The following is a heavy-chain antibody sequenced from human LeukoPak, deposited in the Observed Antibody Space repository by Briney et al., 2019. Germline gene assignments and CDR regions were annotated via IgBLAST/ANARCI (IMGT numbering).Heavy chain of an antibody. Sequence: PSETLSLTCTVSGGSISSYYRSWIRQPPGKGLEWIGYIYYSGSTNYNPSLKSRVTISVDTSKKQFSLKLSSVTAADTAVYYCARHSGGRDSSGEYWYFDLWGRGTLVTVSS. CDR3: ARHSGGRDSSGEYWYFDL. V-gene: IGHV4-59*08. CDR2: IYYSGST. D-gene: IGHD3-22*01. CDR1: GGSISSYY. J-gene: IGHJ2*01.